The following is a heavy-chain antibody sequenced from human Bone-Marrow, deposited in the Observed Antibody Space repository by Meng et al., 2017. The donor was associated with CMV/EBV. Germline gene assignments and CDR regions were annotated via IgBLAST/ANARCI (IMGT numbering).Heavy chain of an antibody. J-gene: IGHJ4*02. Sequence: GESLKISCAASGFTFSSYGMHWVRQAPGKGLEWVAFIRYDGSNKYYADSVKGRFTISRDTSNNTLYLQMNSLRAEDTAVYYCAKVPYGSGADDYWGQGTMVTVSS. D-gene: IGHD3-10*01. CDR2: IRYDGSNK. CDR3: AKVPYGSGADDY. CDR1: GFTFSSYG. V-gene: IGHV3-30*02.